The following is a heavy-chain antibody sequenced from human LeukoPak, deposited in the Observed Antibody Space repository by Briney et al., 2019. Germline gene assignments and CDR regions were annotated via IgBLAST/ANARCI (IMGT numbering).Heavy chain of an antibody. J-gene: IGHJ6*03. D-gene: IGHD6-13*01. CDR2: ISYDGSNK. CDR3: ATHSYSSSWSYYYYMDV. CDR1: GFTFSSYA. Sequence: GGSLRLSCAASGFTFSSYAMHWVRQAPGKGLEWVAVISYDGSNKYYADSVKGRFTISRDNSKNSLYLQMNSLRAEDTAVYYCATHSYSSSWSYYYYMDVWGKGTTVTVSS. V-gene: IGHV3-30*04.